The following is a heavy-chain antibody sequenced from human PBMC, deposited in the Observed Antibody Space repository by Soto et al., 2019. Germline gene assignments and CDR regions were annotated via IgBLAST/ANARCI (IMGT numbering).Heavy chain of an antibody. CDR3: ARGDNYQYGMDV. V-gene: IGHV1-69*06. CDR1: GGTFSSYA. J-gene: IGHJ6*02. D-gene: IGHD2-15*01. Sequence: GASVKVSCKASGGTFSSYAISWVRQAPGQGLEWMGGIIPIFGTANYAQKFQGRVTITADKSTSTAYMELSSLRSEDTAVYYCARGDNYQYGMDVWGQGTTVTVSS. CDR2: IIPIFGTA.